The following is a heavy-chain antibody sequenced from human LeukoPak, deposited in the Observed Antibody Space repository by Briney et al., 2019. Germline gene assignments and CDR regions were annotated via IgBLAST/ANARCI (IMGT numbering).Heavy chain of an antibody. V-gene: IGHV4-59*01. D-gene: IGHD3-22*01. J-gene: IGHJ4*02. CDR2: IYYSGST. CDR1: GGSINNYY. CDR3: ARHRGSGYPYFDY. Sequence: PSETLSLTCTVSGGSINNYYWSWIRQPPGKGLEWIGYIYYSGSTNYNPSLKSRVTISVDTSKNHFSLKLSSLTAADTAVYYCARHRGSGYPYFDYWGQGTLVIVSS.